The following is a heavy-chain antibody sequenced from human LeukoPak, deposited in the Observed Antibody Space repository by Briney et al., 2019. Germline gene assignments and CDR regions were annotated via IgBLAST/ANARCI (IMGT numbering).Heavy chain of an antibody. D-gene: IGHD2-15*01. J-gene: IGHJ4*02. CDR2: TSGNGGST. V-gene: IGHV3-23*01. CDR1: GFTFSSYA. Sequence: PGGSLRLSCAASGFTFSSYAMSWVRQAPGKGLEWVSGTSGNGGSTYYAGSVKGRFTISRDNSKNTPYLQMNSLRVEDTAVYYCAKNGGSQCYSHLDSWGQGTLVTVSS. CDR3: AKNGGSQCYSHLDS.